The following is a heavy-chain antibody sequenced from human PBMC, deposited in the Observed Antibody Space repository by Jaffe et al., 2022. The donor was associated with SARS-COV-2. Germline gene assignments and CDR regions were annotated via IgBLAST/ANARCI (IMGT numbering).Heavy chain of an antibody. D-gene: IGHD6-25*01. J-gene: IGHJ4*02. CDR1: ASIFTTYY. CDR3: AAAPSGTGRFDY. V-gene: IGHV1-46*01. CDR2: IYPTGDGP. Sequence: QEQLVQSGAEPKKPGASVKVSCEASASIFTTYYIHWVRQAPGRGLEWVGTIYPTGDGPSYAQKFQGRVAMTRDTSLSTVYMDLSSLRSEDTAVYYCAAAPSGTGRFDYWGQGTLVTVSS.